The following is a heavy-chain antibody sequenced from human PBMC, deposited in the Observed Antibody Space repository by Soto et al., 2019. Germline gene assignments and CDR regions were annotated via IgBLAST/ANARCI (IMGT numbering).Heavy chain of an antibody. D-gene: IGHD2-2*01. V-gene: IGHV4-4*07. J-gene: IGHJ4*02. CDR3: ARDIGSYAYAEGY. CDR1: GGSINSYW. Sequence: SETLSLTCSVSGGSINSYWWSWIRQPAGKGLEWIGRVYSSGTTDYNPSLNSRATMSVETSKNQFSLKLTSVTAADTAVYYCARDIGSYAYAEGYWGQGVQVTVSS. CDR2: VYSSGTT.